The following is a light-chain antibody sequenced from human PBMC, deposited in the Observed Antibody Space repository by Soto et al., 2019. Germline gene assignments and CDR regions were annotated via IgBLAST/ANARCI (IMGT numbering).Light chain of an antibody. V-gene: IGLV2-14*01. Sequence: QSVLTQPASVSGSPGQSITISCTGTTSDVGGYNYVSWYQQHPGKAPKLMIYDVSNRPSGVSNRFSGSKSGNTASMTISGLQAEDDAYYYCSSYTSSSSLVFGGGTKVTVL. CDR1: TSDVGGYNY. CDR3: SSYTSSSSLV. J-gene: IGLJ2*01. CDR2: DVS.